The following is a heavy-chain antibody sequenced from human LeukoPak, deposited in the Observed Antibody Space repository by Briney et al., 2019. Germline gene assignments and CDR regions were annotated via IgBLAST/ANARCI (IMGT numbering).Heavy chain of an antibody. D-gene: IGHD3-16*01. CDR2: INAGNGNT. V-gene: IGHV1-3*01. J-gene: IGHJ4*02. CDR1: GYTFTSYA. Sequence: ASVEVSCKASGYTFTSYAMHWVRQAPGQRLEWMGWINAGNGNTKYSQKFQGRVTITRDTSASTAYMELSSLRSEDTAVYYCARGVGGGVIPTSDYWGQGTLVTVSS. CDR3: ARGVGGGVIPTSDY.